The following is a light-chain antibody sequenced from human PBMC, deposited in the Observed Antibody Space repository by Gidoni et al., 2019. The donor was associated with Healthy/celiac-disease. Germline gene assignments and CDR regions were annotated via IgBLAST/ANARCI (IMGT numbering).Light chain of an antibody. J-gene: IGLJ1*01. CDR3: QVWDSSSGV. CDR1: NIGSKS. Sequence: SYVLTPPPSVAVAPGKTARITCGGNNIGSKSVHWYQQKPGQAPVLVIYYDSDRPSGIPERFSGSNSGNTATLTISRVEAGDEADYYCQVWDSSSGVFGTGTKVTVL. CDR2: YDS. V-gene: IGLV3-21*04.